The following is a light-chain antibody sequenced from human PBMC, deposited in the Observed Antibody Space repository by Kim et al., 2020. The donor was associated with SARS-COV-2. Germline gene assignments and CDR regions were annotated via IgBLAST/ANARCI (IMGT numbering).Light chain of an antibody. Sequence: DIQMAQSPSSLSASVGDRVTITCRASQGISHSLAWYRQKPGKVPMLLIYGASTLQSGVPSRFSGSGSGTHFTLTISSLQPEDAATYYCQKYDSAPWTFGQGTKVEIQ. CDR2: GAS. V-gene: IGKV1-27*01. CDR1: QGISHS. J-gene: IGKJ1*01. CDR3: QKYDSAPWT.